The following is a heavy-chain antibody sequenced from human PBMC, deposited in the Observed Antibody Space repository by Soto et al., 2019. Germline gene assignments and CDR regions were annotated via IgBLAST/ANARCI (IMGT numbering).Heavy chain of an antibody. D-gene: IGHD3-22*01. CDR3: ARMHLDSSGYSYYFDY. Sequence: QVQLQQWGAGLLKPSETLSLTCAVYGGSFSGYYWSWIRQPPGKGLEWIGEINHSGSTNYNPSLKSRVTISVDTSKNQFSLKLSSVTAADTAVYYCARMHLDSSGYSYYFDYWGQGTLVTVSS. V-gene: IGHV4-34*01. CDR1: GGSFSGYY. CDR2: INHSGST. J-gene: IGHJ4*02.